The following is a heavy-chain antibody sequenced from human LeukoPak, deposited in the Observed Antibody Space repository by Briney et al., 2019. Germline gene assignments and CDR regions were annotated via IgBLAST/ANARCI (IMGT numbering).Heavy chain of an antibody. Sequence: GGSLRLSCAASGFTVSSVYMSWVRQAPGKGLEWVAVIYSGGSITYADSVKGRFTISRDNSKNTLYLQMNRRRAEDMAVYYCAREGPPAYDISIGYYSGWFDPRGQGTLVTVSS. J-gene: IGHJ5*02. D-gene: IGHD3-9*01. V-gene: IGHV3-66*01. CDR3: AREGPPAYDISIGYYSGWFDP. CDR2: IYSGGSI. CDR1: GFTVSSVY.